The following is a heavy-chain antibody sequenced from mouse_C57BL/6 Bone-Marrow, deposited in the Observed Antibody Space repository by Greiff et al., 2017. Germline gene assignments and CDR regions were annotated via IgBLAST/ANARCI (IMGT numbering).Heavy chain of an antibody. V-gene: IGHV10-1*01. CDR3: VRQGDYDYSYYFDY. CDR2: IRSKSNNYAT. CDR1: GFSFNTYA. Sequence: EVNVVESGGGLVQPKGSLKLSCAASGFSFNTYAMNWVRQAPGKGLEWVARIRSKSNNYATYYADSVKDRFTISRDDSESMLYLQMNNLKTEDTAMYYCVRQGDYDYSYYFDYWGQGTTLTVSS. J-gene: IGHJ2*01. D-gene: IGHD2-4*01.